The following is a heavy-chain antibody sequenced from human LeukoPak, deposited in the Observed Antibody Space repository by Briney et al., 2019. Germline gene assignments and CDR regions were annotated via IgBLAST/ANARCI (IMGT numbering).Heavy chain of an antibody. J-gene: IGHJ3*02. Sequence: SETLSLTCTVSGGSISSGGYYWSWIRQHPGKGLEWIGYIYYSGSTYYNPSLKSRVTISVDTSKNQFSLKLSSVTAADTAMYYCARALTVLRYFDWTYAFDIWGQGTMVTVSS. CDR2: IYYSGST. D-gene: IGHD3-9*01. V-gene: IGHV4-31*03. CDR1: GGSISSGGYY. CDR3: ARALTVLRYFDWTYAFDI.